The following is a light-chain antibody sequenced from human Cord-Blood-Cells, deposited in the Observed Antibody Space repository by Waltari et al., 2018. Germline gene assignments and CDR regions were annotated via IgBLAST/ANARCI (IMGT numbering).Light chain of an antibody. CDR2: QDS. CDR1: KLGDKY. V-gene: IGLV3-1*01. CDR3: SSYTSSSTWV. J-gene: IGLJ3*02. Sequence: SYELTQPPSVSVSPGQTASITCSGDKLGDKYACWYQQKPGQSPVLIYQDSKRPSGIPERFSGSNSGNTATLTISGLQAEDEADYYCSSYTSSSTWVFGGGTKLTVL.